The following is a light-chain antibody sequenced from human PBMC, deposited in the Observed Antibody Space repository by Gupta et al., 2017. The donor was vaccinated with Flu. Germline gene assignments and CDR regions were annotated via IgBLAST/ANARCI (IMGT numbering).Light chain of an antibody. CDR2: GVC. Sequence: GTLSLSPGARATRSCRAMQSVRSSYLAWYYLKQGRAPRLLLYGVCSSGTGMPDRMSSSRSWTELTLTISRREPEDFAVYYCQLEGSSPPTFGQGTKVEIK. V-gene: IGKV3-20*01. J-gene: IGKJ1*01. CDR1: QSVRSSY. CDR3: QLEGSSPPT.